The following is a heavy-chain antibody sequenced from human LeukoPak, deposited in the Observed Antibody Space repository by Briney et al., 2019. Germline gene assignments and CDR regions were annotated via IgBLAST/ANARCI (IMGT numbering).Heavy chain of an antibody. J-gene: IGHJ3*02. V-gene: IGHV4-59*08. Sequence: SETLSLTCTVSGGSISNYYWSWIRQPPGKGLEWIGYIYYSGSTNYNPSLKSRVTISVDTSKNQFSLKLSSVTAADTAVYYCARPHPIYYDILTGGARPEHDAFDIWGQGTMVTVSS. CDR3: ARPHPIYYDILTGGARPEHDAFDI. CDR2: IYYSGST. CDR1: GGSISNYY. D-gene: IGHD3-9*01.